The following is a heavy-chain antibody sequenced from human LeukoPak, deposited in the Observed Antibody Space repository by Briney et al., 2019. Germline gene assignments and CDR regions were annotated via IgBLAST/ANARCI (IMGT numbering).Heavy chain of an antibody. CDR3: ARLSRRGYSYGYGR. J-gene: IGHJ4*02. D-gene: IGHD5-18*01. CDR1: GGSFSGYH. CDR2: INHSGST. Sequence: PSETLSLTCAVYGGSFSGYHWSWIRQPPGKGLEWIGEINHSGSTNYNPSLKSRVTISVDTSKNQFSLKLSSVTAADTAVYYCARLSRRGYSYGYGRWGQGTLVTVSS. V-gene: IGHV4-34*01.